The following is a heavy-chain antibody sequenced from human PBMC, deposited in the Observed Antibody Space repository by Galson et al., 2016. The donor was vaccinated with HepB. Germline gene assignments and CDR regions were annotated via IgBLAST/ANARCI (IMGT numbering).Heavy chain of an antibody. CDR2: INHSGST. V-gene: IGHV4-34*01. J-gene: IGHJ4*02. Sequence: SETLSLTCAVYGGSYSGYYWSWFRQPPGKGLEWIGEINHSGSTNYNPSLKSRVTISVDTSKNQFSLKLSSVTAADTAVYYCARGPWGWPPDYWGQGTLVTVSS. CDR3: ARGPWGWPPDY. D-gene: IGHD3-16*01. CDR1: GGSYSGYY.